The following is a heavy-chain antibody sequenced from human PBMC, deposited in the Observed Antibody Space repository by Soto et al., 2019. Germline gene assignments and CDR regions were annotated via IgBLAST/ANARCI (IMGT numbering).Heavy chain of an antibody. V-gene: IGHV3-23*01. CDR2: ISGTGFST. D-gene: IGHD2-21*02. CDR1: GFTFSSYA. Sequence: EVQLLESGGGLVQPGGSLRLSCAASGFTFSSYAMNWVRQAPGKGLEWVSAISGTGFSTYYTDSVKGRFTISRDNSKNTLCLQMNSLRAEDTAVYYCAKVIVVVTADRGRYFQHWGQGTLVTVSS. CDR3: AKVIVVVTADRGRYFQH. J-gene: IGHJ1*01.